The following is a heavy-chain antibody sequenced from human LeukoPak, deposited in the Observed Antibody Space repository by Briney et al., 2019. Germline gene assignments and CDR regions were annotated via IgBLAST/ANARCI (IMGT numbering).Heavy chain of an antibody. CDR2: INQDGSER. CDR1: GFTFGEYD. J-gene: IGHJ4*02. V-gene: IGHV3-7*01. Sequence: GGSLRLSCAVSGFTFGEYDMSWVRQAPGKGLEWVANINQDGSERYLADSVKGRFTISRDNAKKSLYLEMNSLRAGDTAVYYCARVMAARSFYFDHWGQGTLVTVSS. D-gene: IGHD3-16*02. CDR3: ARVMAARSFYFDH.